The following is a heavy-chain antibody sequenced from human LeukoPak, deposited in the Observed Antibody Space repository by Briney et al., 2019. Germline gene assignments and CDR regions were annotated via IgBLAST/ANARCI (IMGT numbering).Heavy chain of an antibody. D-gene: IGHD5-18*01. Sequence: SLSLACPVARASFSSTGYIWAWTRQPAGKALEWIGRIHIGGNTNYNPSLSSRVTISVDTSKSQFSLKLNSVTAADTAVYYCARDDSRGYNYGHYYYYMDVWGKGTTVTVSS. V-gene: IGHV4-61*02. J-gene: IGHJ6*03. CDR2: IHIGGNT. CDR1: RASFSSTGYI. CDR3: ARDDSRGYNYGHYYYYMDV.